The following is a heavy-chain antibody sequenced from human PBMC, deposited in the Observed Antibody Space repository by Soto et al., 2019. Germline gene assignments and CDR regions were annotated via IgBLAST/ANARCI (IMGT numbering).Heavy chain of an antibody. D-gene: IGHD4-17*01. Sequence: VSVKVSCKASGYTFTSYGISWVRQAPGQGLEWMGWISAYNGNTNYAQKLQGRVTMTTDTSTSTAYMELRSLRSDDTAVYYCAREDGDYAVGYFDYWGQGTLVTVSS. CDR1: GYTFTSYG. J-gene: IGHJ4*02. CDR3: AREDGDYAVGYFDY. V-gene: IGHV1-18*01. CDR2: ISAYNGNT.